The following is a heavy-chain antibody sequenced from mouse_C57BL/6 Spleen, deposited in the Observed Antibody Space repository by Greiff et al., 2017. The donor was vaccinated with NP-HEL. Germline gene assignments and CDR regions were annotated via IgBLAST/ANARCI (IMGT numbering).Heavy chain of an antibody. CDR3: AIASLLSYAMDY. Sequence: QVQLQQPGAELVKPGASVKVSCKASGYTFTSYWMHWVKQRPGQGLEWIGRIHPSDSDTNYNQKFKGKATLTVDKSSSTAYMQLSSLTSEASAVYCCAIASLLSYAMDYWGQGTSVTVSS. CDR1: GYTFTSYW. V-gene: IGHV1-74*01. D-gene: IGHD2-10*01. CDR2: IHPSDSDT. J-gene: IGHJ4*01.